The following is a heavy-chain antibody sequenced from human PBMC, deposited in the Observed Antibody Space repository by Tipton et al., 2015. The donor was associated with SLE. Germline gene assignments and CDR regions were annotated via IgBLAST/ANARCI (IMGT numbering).Heavy chain of an antibody. CDR2: IFYSGSFSGGST. CDR3: ARGGGPPEPGRIDY. CDR1: GGSLSSADYY. V-gene: IGHV4-39*07. D-gene: IGHD3-16*01. Sequence: TLSLTCSVSGGSLSSADYYWSWIRQPPGKGLEWIGSIFYSGSFSGGSTNYNPSLKSRVTISVDTSKNQFSLKVSSVTAADTAVYYCARGGGPPEPGRIDYWGQGTLVTVSS. J-gene: IGHJ4*02.